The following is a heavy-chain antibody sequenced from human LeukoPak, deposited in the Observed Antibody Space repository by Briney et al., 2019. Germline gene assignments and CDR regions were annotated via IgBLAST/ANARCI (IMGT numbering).Heavy chain of an antibody. D-gene: IGHD3-3*01. V-gene: IGHV4-39*02. CDR3: AGDVLRFLEWLSV. CDR1: GGSISSSSYY. J-gene: IGHJ4*02. CDR2: IYYSGST. Sequence: SETLSHTCTVSGGSISSSSYYWGWIRQPPGKGLEWIGSIYYSGSTYYNPSLKSRVTISVDTSKNQFSLKLSSVTAADTAVYYCAGDVLRFLEWLSVWGQGTLVTVSS.